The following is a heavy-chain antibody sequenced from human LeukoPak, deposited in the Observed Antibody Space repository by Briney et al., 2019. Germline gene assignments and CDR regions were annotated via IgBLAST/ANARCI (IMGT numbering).Heavy chain of an antibody. CDR3: VRDLGAWTKLALPDY. CDR1: GFSFSSYG. D-gene: IGHD1-7*01. Sequence: GGSLRLSCEASGFSFSSYGMHWVRQAPDKGLEWVTIISYDGSDKYYADSVKGRFTISRDNSKNTLYLQMNSLRFEDTAVYYCVRDLGAWTKLALPDYWGQGTLVTVSS. J-gene: IGHJ4*02. V-gene: IGHV3-30*03. CDR2: ISYDGSDK.